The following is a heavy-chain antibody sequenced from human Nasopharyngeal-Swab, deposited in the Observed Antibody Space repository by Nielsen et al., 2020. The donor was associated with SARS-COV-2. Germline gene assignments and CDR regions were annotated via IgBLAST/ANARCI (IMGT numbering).Heavy chain of an antibody. J-gene: IGHJ4*02. V-gene: IGHV4-61*05. CDR3: AREVVGGLVDS. Sequence: SETLSLTCPVSGGPISSGSIRSYYRRWIRQPPGKGLEWIGYFSYTGITNYNPSLKSRVTISVDMSKNQFSLKLSSVAAADTAVYYCAREVVGGLVDSWGQGTLVTVSS. D-gene: IGHD1-26*01. CDR2: FSYTGIT. CDR1: GGPISSGSIRSYY.